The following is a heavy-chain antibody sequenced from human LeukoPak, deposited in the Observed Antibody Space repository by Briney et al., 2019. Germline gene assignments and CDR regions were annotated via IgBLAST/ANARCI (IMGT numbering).Heavy chain of an antibody. Sequence: SETLSLTCAVYGGSFSGYYWSWIRQPPGKGLEWIGEINHSGSTNYNPSLKSRVTISVDTSKNQFSLKLSSVTAADTAVYYCARGGLCSGGSCYWYHYYGMDVWGQGTTVTVSS. CDR1: GGSFSGYY. CDR3: ARGGLCSGGSCYWYHYYGMDV. D-gene: IGHD2-15*01. CDR2: INHSGST. V-gene: IGHV4-34*01. J-gene: IGHJ6*02.